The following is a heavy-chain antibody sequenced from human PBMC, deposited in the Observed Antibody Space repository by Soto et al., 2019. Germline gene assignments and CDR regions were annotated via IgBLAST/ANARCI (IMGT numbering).Heavy chain of an antibody. Sequence: QVQLQESGPGLVKPSETLSLTCTVSGGSISSYYWSWIRQPPGKGLEWIGYMYYSGSTNYNPSIKSRATISVDTSKNQFSLKLSSVTAADPAVYYCARSGGYGSGWALWGQGTMVTVSS. V-gene: IGHV4-59*08. CDR1: GGSISSYY. D-gene: IGHD6-19*01. J-gene: IGHJ3*01. CDR3: ARSGGYGSGWAL. CDR2: MYYSGST.